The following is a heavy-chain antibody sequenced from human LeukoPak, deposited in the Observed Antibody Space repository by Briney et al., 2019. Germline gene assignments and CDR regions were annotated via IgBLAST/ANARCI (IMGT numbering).Heavy chain of an antibody. CDR2: ISSTGSTI. V-gene: IGHV3-48*03. J-gene: IGHJ6*03. Sequence: GGSLRLSCAASGITLRDLEMSWVRQAPGKGLEWVSYISSTGSTIFYADSVKGRFTISRDNAKKSLYLQMNSLRAEDTAVYYCARADVVVPAAISRVYYYYYMDVWGKGTTVTVSS. CDR3: ARADVVVPAAISRVYYYYYMDV. CDR1: GITLRDLE. D-gene: IGHD2-2*01.